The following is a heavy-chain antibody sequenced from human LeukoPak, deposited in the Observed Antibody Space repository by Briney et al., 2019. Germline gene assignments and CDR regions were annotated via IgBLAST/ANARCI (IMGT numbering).Heavy chain of an antibody. CDR3: AKAGVGVTILDY. Sequence: GESLKISCKASGYSFISYWIGWVRQMPGKGLEWMGVIYPGDSETRYSPSFQGQISISVDKSIRTAYLQWSSLKASDTAMYYCAKAGVGVTILDYWGQGTLVTVSS. V-gene: IGHV5-51*01. D-gene: IGHD3-10*01. J-gene: IGHJ4*02. CDR2: IYPGDSET. CDR1: GYSFISYW.